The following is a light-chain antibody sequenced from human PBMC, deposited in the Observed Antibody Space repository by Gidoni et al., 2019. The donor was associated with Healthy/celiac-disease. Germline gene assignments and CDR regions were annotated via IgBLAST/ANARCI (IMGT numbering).Light chain of an antibody. J-gene: IGLJ3*02. CDR2: DVS. CDR1: SSDVGGYNY. CDR3: SSYTSSSTPSWV. V-gene: IGLV2-14*04. Sequence: PSLTIPCTGTSSDVGGYNYVSWYQQHPGKAPKLMIYDVSNRPSGVSNRFSGSKSGNTASLTISGLQAEEEADYYCSSYTSSSTPSWVFGGGTKLTVL.